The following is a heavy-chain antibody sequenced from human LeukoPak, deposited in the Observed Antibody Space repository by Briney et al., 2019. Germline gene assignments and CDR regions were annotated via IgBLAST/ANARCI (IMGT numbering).Heavy chain of an antibody. CDR2: IDPSDSST. J-gene: IGHJ3*02. CDR3: ARQRGVGALDM. CDR1: GFSFTSYW. V-gene: IGHV5-10-1*01. Sequence: GESLKISCKGSGFSFTSYWISWVRQKPGKGPEWMGRIDPSDSSTNYSPSLQGHVTISADKSIISASLQWSSLKASDTAMYYCARQRGVGALDMWGQGTLVTVSS.